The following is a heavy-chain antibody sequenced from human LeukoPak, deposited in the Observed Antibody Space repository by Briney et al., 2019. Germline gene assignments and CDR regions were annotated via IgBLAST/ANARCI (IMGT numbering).Heavy chain of an antibody. Sequence: GRSLRLSCAASGFILTSYAMHWVRQAPGKGLEWVAVISNDGSNKYYADYVKGRFTISRDNSKNTLSLQMNSLRTEDTAVYYCARTSYPQWHFDNWGQGTLLTVSS. V-gene: IGHV3-30-3*01. CDR1: GFILTSYA. CDR2: ISNDGSNK. J-gene: IGHJ4*02. D-gene: IGHD3-16*02. CDR3: ARTSYPQWHFDN.